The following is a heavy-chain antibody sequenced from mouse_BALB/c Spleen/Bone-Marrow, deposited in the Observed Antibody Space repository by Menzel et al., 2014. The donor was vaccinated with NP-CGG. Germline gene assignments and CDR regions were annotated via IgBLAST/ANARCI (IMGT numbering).Heavy chain of an antibody. J-gene: IGHJ2*01. CDR2: IDPSDSEI. CDR3: VRKYGKGGDY. V-gene: IGHV1-61*01. D-gene: IGHD2-10*02. Sequence: QVQLKESGAEVVRPGASVKLSCKASGYTFTGYWMNWVKQRPGQGLEWIGMIDPSDSEIHYNPMFRDKATLTVDKSSSTAYMQLSSLTSDDSAVYYRVRKYGKGGDYWGQGTTLTVSS. CDR1: GYTFTGYW.